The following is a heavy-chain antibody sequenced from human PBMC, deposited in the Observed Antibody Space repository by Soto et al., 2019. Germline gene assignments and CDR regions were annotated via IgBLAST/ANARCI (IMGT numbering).Heavy chain of an antibody. D-gene: IGHD3-10*01. V-gene: IGHV1-69*08. CDR2: IIPFIGVG. J-gene: IGHJ5*02. Sequence: QVQLVQSGPEVKKPGSSVKVSCKASGGTFSSYTISWVRQAPGQGLEWMGRIIPFIGVGNYAQKFQGRATITADKSTSTVYMDLSSLRSEDTAVYYCARDGGFGEFDPWGQGTLVTVSS. CDR1: GGTFSSYT. CDR3: ARDGGFGEFDP.